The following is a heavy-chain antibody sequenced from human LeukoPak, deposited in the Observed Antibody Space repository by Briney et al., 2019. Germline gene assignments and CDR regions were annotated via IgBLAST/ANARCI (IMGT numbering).Heavy chain of an antibody. V-gene: IGHV3-15*01. CDR3: TTALRSRFGVVEGSVDYYYMDV. CDR2: IKSKTDGGTT. CDR1: GFTFSNAW. Sequence: GGSLRLSCAASGFTFSNAWMSWVRQAPGKGLEWVGRIKSKTDGGTTDYAAPVKGRFTISRDDSKNTLYLQMNSLKTEDTAVYYCTTALRSRFGVVEGSVDYYYMDVWGKGTTVTVSS. J-gene: IGHJ6*03. D-gene: IGHD3-3*01.